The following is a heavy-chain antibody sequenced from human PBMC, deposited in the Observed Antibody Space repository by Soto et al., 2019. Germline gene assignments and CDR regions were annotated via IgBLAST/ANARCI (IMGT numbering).Heavy chain of an antibody. CDR3: ARTQRDNAFGHFDY. D-gene: IGHD3-16*01. J-gene: IGHJ4*02. Sequence: TSETLSLTCTVSGGSISSNIYYWGWIRQPPGKGLEWIGNIHYSGSTYYDSSLQSRVTISIDTSKIQFSLKLSSVTATDTAVYYCARTQRDNAFGHFDYWGRGTLVTVS. CDR1: GGSISSNIYY. CDR2: IHYSGST. V-gene: IGHV4-39*01.